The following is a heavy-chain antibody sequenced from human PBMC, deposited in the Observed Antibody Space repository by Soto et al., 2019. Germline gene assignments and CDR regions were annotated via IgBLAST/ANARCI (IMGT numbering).Heavy chain of an antibody. V-gene: IGHV6-1*01. Sequence: PSQTLSLTCAISGDSVSSNSAAWNWIRQSPSRGLEWLGRTYYRSKWYNDYAVSVKSRITINPDTSKNQFSLQLNSVTPEDTAVYYCARDPNDWFIAAHEYYFDYWGQGTLVTVSS. CDR2: TYYRSKWYN. J-gene: IGHJ4*02. D-gene: IGHD6-6*01. CDR1: GDSVSSNSAA. CDR3: ARDPNDWFIAAHEYYFDY.